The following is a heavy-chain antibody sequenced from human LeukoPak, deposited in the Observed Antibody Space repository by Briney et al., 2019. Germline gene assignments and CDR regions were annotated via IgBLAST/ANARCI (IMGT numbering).Heavy chain of an antibody. Sequence: ASVKVSCKASGYTFTSYYIYWVRQAPGQGLEWMGIINPSGGSTSYAEKFQGRVTMTRDTSTSTVYMELSSLRSEDTAMYYCARVTTVRGQARNWFDPWGQGTLVTVSS. CDR2: INPSGGST. CDR1: GYTFTSYY. D-gene: IGHD3-10*01. V-gene: IGHV1-46*01. J-gene: IGHJ5*02. CDR3: ARVTTVRGQARNWFDP.